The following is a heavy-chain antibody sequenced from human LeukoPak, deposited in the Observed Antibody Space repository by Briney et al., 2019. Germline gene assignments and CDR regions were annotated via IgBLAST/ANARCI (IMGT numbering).Heavy chain of an antibody. CDR3: ARDPGTYTGSYYGLN. J-gene: IGHJ4*02. D-gene: IGHD1-26*01. CDR2: ISGDNGQT. CDR1: GYTFSNYA. Sequence: ASVKVSCKASGYTFSNYAITWVRQAPGLGLEWMGWISGDNGQTKYAQNFQDRVTMTTDTPTSTAYLELKSLRSDDTAVYYCARDPGTYTGSYYGLNWGQGTLVTV. V-gene: IGHV1-18*01.